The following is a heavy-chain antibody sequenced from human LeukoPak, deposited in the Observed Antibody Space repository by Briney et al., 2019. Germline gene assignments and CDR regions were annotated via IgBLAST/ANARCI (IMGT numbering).Heavy chain of an antibody. D-gene: IGHD3-22*01. Sequence: PGGSLRLSCAASGFTFSYYAMHWVRQAPGKGLEWAAVISSDGSDKYYADSVKGRFTISRDNSKNTLYLQMNSLRAEDTDVYYCARARFNYYDTSGFQWYFDYWGQGALVTVSS. V-gene: IGHV3-30*04. CDR1: GFTFSYYA. CDR2: ISSDGSDK. CDR3: ARARFNYYDTSGFQWYFDY. J-gene: IGHJ4*02.